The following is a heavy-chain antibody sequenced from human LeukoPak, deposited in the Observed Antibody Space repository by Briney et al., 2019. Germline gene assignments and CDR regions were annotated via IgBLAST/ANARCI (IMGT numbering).Heavy chain of an antibody. CDR1: GGSISSYY. CDR2: IYYSGST. D-gene: IGHD3-3*01. CDR3: ARHLRYHYMDV. V-gene: IGHV4-59*08. Sequence: SETLSLTCTVSGGSISSYYWSWIRQPPGKGLEWIGYIYYSGSTNYNPSLKSRVTISVDTSKNQFSLKLSSVTAADTAVYYCARHLRYHYMDVWGKGTTVTVSS. J-gene: IGHJ6*03.